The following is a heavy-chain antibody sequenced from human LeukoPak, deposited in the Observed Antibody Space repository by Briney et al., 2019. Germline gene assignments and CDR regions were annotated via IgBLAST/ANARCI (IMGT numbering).Heavy chain of an antibody. CDR1: GFTFSYYG. Sequence: GGSLRLSCAASGFTFSYYGLHWVRQGPGKGLEWVAVISYDGSNKYYADSVKGRFTISRDNSKNTLYLQMNSLRAEDTAVYYCARVDAFDLWGQGTMVTVSS. CDR3: ARVDAFDL. CDR2: ISYDGSNK. V-gene: IGHV3-30*03. J-gene: IGHJ3*01.